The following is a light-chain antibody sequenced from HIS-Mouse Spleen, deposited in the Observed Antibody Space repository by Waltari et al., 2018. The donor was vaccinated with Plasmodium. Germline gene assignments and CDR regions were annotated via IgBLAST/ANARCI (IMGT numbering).Light chain of an antibody. CDR1: SSNIGSNA. CDR2: SNN. V-gene: IGLV1-44*01. CDR3: AAWDDSLNGVV. J-gene: IGLJ2*01. Sequence: QSVLTQPPSASGTPGQRVTIPCSGCSSNIGSNAVNWYQQLPGTAPKLLIYSNNQRPSGVPDRFSGSKSGTSASLAISGLQSEDEADYYCAAWDDSLNGVVFGGGTKLTVL.